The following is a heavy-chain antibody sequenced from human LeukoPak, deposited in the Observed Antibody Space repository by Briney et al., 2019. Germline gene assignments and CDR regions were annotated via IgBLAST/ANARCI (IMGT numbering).Heavy chain of an antibody. CDR2: ISYDGSNK. J-gene: IGHJ4*02. D-gene: IGHD1-26*01. V-gene: IGHV3-30-3*01. Sequence: GGSLRLSCAASGFTFSSYAMHWVRQAPGKGLEWVAVISYDGSNKYYADSVKGRFTISRDNSKNTLYLQMNSLRAEDTAVYYCAAYSGSSQEDYWGQGTLVTVSS. CDR1: GFTFSSYA. CDR3: AAYSGSSQEDY.